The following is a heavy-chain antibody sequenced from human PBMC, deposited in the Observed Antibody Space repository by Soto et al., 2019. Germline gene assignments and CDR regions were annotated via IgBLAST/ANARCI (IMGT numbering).Heavy chain of an antibody. CDR3: ARDLVSSGNFDY. D-gene: IGHD6-19*01. V-gene: IGHV3-30-3*01. J-gene: IGHJ4*02. CDR1: GFTFSSYA. CDR2: ISYDGSNK. Sequence: GVPLRLSCSPSGFTFSSYAVRWVRPAPGKGLEWVAVISYDGSNKYYADSVKGRFTISRDNSKNTLYLQMSSLRAEDTAVYYCARDLVSSGNFDYWGQGTLVNVSA.